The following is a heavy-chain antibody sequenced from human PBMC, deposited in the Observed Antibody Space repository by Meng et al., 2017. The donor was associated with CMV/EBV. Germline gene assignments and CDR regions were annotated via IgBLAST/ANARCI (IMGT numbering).Heavy chain of an antibody. CDR1: GFTFSSYG. Sequence: GESLKISCAAPGFTFSSYGMHWVRQAPGKGLEWVAFIRYDGSNKYYADSVKGRFTISRDNSKNTLYLQMNSLRAEDTAVYYCAKDGYSGYDYDYWGQGTLVTVSS. J-gene: IGHJ4*02. CDR3: AKDGYSGYDYDY. CDR2: IRYDGSNK. D-gene: IGHD5-12*01. V-gene: IGHV3-30*02.